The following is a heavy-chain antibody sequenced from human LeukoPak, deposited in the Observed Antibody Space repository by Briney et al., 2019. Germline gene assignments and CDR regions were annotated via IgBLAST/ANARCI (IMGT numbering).Heavy chain of an antibody. D-gene: IGHD3-10*01. J-gene: IGHJ4*02. CDR2: INSDGSST. CDR1: GFTFSSYW. CDR3: ARDGTYYYGSGSEGLGY. Sequence: GGSLRLSCAASGFTFSSYWMHWVRQAPGKGPVWVSRINSDGSSTSYADSVKGRFTISRDNAKNTLYPQMNSLRAEDTAVYYCARDGTYYYGSGSEGLGYWGQGTLVTVSS. V-gene: IGHV3-74*01.